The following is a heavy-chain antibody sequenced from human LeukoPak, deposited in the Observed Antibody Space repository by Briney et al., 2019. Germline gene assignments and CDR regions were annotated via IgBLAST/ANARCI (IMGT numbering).Heavy chain of an antibody. CDR1: GFTFSSYN. CDR3: ARDRAPEAFDI. CDR2: ISSSSSYI. D-gene: IGHD1-14*01. Sequence: GGSLGLSCAASGFTFSSYNMNWVRQAPGKGLEWVSSISSSSSYIYYADSVKGRFTISRDNAKNSLYLQMNSLRAEDTAVYYCARDRAPEAFDIWGQGAKVTVAS. J-gene: IGHJ3*02. V-gene: IGHV3-21*01.